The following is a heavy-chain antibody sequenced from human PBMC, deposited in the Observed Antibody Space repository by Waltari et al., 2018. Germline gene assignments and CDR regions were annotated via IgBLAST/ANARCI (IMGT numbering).Heavy chain of an antibody. CDR3: ASVQRRWSMDV. CDR1: GFSFSSYW. J-gene: IGHJ6*02. Sequence: EVQLVESGGGLVQSGDSLRLSCAASGFSFSSYWMNWVRQTPGKGVEWGANIKEDGGEKYYVDSVKGRFTISRDNAKNSLYLQMNSLRVEDTAVYFCASVQRRWSMDVWGQGTTVTVSS. V-gene: IGHV3-7*01. CDR2: IKEDGGEK. D-gene: IGHD6-25*01.